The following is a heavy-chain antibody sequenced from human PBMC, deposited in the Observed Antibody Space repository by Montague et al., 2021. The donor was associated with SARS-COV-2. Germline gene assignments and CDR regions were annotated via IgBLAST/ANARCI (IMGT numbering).Heavy chain of an antibody. CDR3: ARESSFGIPGRFES. V-gene: IGHV4-59*12. D-gene: IGHD1-20*01. Sequence: SETLSLTCSINDASITGYYWAWIRHPPRTGLEWIGLINYSWTSTYSPSLKRRVTITIDTSKKEFTLRLTSLTPADTAMSFCARESSFGIPGRFESWGQGSQVTVSS. CDR2: INYSWTS. J-gene: IGHJ4*02. CDR1: DASITGYY.